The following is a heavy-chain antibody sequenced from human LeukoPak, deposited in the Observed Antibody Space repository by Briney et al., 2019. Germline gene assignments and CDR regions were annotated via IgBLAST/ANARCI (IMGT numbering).Heavy chain of an antibody. J-gene: IGHJ3*02. CDR1: GGSISSGGYY. CDR2: IYYSGST. Sequence: SETLSLTCTVSGGSISSGGYYWSWIRHPPGKALNWFGYIYYSGSTYYNPSLKSRVTISVDTSKNQFSLKLSSVTAADTAVYYCARIPLSLRYCAAFDIWGQGTMVTVSS. V-gene: IGHV4-31*03. CDR3: ARIPLSLRYCAAFDI. D-gene: IGHD4-17*01.